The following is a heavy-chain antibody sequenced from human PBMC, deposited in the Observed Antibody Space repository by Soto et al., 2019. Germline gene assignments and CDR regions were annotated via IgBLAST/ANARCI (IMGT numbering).Heavy chain of an antibody. D-gene: IGHD3-22*01. CDR3: ARWGSLGYYYDSSAGY. CDR1: GFTFSSYE. V-gene: IGHV3-48*03. Sequence: EVQLVESGGGLVQPGGSLRLSCAASGFTFSSYEMNWVCQAPGKGLEWVSYISSSGSTIYYADSVKGRFTISRDNAKNSLYLQMNSLRAEDTAVYYCARWGSLGYYYDSSAGYWGQGTLVTVSS. J-gene: IGHJ4*02. CDR2: ISSSGSTI.